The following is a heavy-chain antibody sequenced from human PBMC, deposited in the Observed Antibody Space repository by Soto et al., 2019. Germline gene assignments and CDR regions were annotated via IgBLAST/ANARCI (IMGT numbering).Heavy chain of an antibody. CDR1: GGTFSSYA. V-gene: IGHV1-69*06. CDR3: ARDGYSSGWYVSGYYYYYGMDV. J-gene: IGHJ6*02. Sequence: GASVKVSCKASGGTFSSYAIRWVREAPGQGLELMGGIIPIFGTANYAQKFQGRVTITADKSTSTAYMELSSLRSEDTAVYYCARDGYSSGWYVSGYYYYYGMDVWGQGTTVTVYS. CDR2: IIPIFGTA. D-gene: IGHD6-19*01.